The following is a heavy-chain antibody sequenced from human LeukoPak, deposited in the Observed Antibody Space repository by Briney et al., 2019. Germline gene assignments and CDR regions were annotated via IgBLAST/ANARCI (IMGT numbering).Heavy chain of an antibody. CDR3: ARSGDGSGTYPFDY. V-gene: IGHV3-30*04. CDR2: ISFDGSNK. Sequence: LSGGSLRLSCAASGFTFSSFAMHWVRQAPGKGLEWVAIISFDGSNKNYADSVKGRFTLSRDNSKNTVYPQMNSLRTEDTAMYYCARSGDGSGTYPFDYWGQGTLVTVSS. CDR1: GFTFSSFA. D-gene: IGHD3-10*01. J-gene: IGHJ4*02.